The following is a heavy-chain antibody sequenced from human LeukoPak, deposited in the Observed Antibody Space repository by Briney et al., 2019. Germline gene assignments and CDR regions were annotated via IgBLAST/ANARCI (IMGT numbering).Heavy chain of an antibody. Sequence: PGGSLRLSCGASGFTFSSYGMHWVRQAPGKGLEWVAVISYDGSNKYYADSVKGRFTISRDNSKNTLYLQMNSLRAEDTAVYYCAKGQMVLSPYYFDYWGQGTLVTVSS. CDR1: GFTFSSYG. CDR2: ISYDGSNK. CDR3: AKGQMVLSPYYFDY. V-gene: IGHV3-30*18. J-gene: IGHJ4*02. D-gene: IGHD3-10*01.